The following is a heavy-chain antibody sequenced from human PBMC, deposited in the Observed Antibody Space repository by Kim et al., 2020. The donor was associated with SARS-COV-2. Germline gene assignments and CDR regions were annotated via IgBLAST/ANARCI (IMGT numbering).Heavy chain of an antibody. J-gene: IGHJ6*02. CDR2: ISGSGGST. Sequence: LSLTCAASGFTFSSYAMSWVRQAPGKGLEWVSAISGSGGSTYYADSVKGRFTISRDNSKNTLYLQMNSLRAEDTAVYYCAKDRGVVVPAAMDVWGQGTTVTVSS. D-gene: IGHD2-2*01. CDR3: AKDRGVVVPAAMDV. CDR1: GFTFSSYA. V-gene: IGHV3-23*01.